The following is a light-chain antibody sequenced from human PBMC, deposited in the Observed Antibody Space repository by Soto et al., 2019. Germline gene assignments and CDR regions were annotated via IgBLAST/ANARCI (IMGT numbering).Light chain of an antibody. CDR3: QQYGTSPLT. CDR1: QSVSSSY. V-gene: IGKV3-20*01. J-gene: IGKJ4*01. CDR2: GAS. Sequence: EIVLTQSPGTLSLSPGERATLSCRASQSVSSSYLAWYQQKPGQAPRLLIYGASSRATGIPDRFSGSGSGTDFTLTISRLPPEDFAVYYCQQYGTSPLTFGGGTKVEIK.